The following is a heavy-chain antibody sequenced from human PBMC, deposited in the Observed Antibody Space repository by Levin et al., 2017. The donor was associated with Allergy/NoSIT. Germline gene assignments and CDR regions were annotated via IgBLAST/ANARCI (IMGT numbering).Heavy chain of an antibody. J-gene: IGHJ5*02. CDR3: ARGRGGYCSSTSCYRVWFDP. CDR2: INHSGST. Sequence: SETLSLTCAVYGGSFSGYYWSWIRQPPGKGLEWIGEINHSGSTNYNPSLKSRVTISVDTSKNQFSLKLSSVTAADTAVYYCARGRGGYCSSTSCYRVWFDPWGQGTLVTVSS. CDR1: GGSFSGYY. V-gene: IGHV4-34*01. D-gene: IGHD2-2*01.